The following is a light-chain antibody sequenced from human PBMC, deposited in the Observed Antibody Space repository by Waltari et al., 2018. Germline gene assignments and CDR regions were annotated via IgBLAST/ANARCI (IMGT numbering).Light chain of an antibody. CDR3: ISYATTGTFVA. J-gene: IGLJ2*01. CDR1: SSDVGAYNY. CDR2: DVT. V-gene: IGLV2-14*03. Sequence: QSALTQPASVSGSPGQSITISCNGSSSDVGAYNYVSWYQHHPGKAPQLMIYDVTKRPSGFSPRFSGSKSGNTASLTISGLQAGDEADYYCISYATTGTFVAFGGGTKLTVL.